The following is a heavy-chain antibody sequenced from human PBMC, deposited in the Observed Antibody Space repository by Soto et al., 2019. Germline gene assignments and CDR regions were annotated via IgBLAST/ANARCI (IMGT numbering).Heavy chain of an antibody. CDR1: GGSISSGGYY. CDR2: IYYSGST. D-gene: IGHD4-17*01. CDR3: ARDVTTTVTTSGRMDV. Sequence: SETLSLTCTVSGGSISSGGYYWSWIRQHPGKGLEWIGYIYYSGSTYYNPSLKSRVTISVDTSKNQFSLKLSSVTAADTAVYYCARDVTTTVTTSGRMDVWGQGTTVTVPS. J-gene: IGHJ6*02. V-gene: IGHV4-31*03.